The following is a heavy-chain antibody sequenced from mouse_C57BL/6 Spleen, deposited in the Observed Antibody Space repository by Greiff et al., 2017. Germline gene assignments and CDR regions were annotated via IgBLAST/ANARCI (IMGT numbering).Heavy chain of an antibody. J-gene: IGHJ2*01. CDR3: AREGYYGLDY. V-gene: IGHV5-4*01. Sequence: EVHLVESGGGLVKPGGSLKLSCAASGFTFSSYAMSWVRQTPEKRLEWVATISDGGSYTYYPDNVKGRFTISRDNAKNNLYLQMSHLKSEDTAMYYCAREGYYGLDYWGQGTTLTVSS. D-gene: IGHD1-1*01. CDR1: GFTFSSYA. CDR2: ISDGGSYT.